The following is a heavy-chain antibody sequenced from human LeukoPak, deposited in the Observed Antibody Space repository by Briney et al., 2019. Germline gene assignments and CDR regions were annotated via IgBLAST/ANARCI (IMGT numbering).Heavy chain of an antibody. D-gene: IGHD1-26*01. Sequence: SETLSRTCTVSGGSISSHYWSWIRQTPGKGLEWIGQINYSGSTYYNPSLKTRVTLSIDTSKNQFSLKLSSVTAVDTAVYYCARDIEAVGATLYFDYWGQGTLVTVSS. V-gene: IGHV4-59*11. CDR2: INYSGST. CDR3: ARDIEAVGATLYFDY. CDR1: GGSISSHY. J-gene: IGHJ4*02.